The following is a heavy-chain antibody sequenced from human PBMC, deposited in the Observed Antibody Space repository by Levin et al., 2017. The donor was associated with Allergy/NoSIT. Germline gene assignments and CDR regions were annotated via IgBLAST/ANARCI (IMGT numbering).Heavy chain of an antibody. CDR2: IYYSGST. J-gene: IGHJ6*03. CDR1: GGSISSYY. CDR3: ARVIWQQLPYYYMDV. V-gene: IGHV4-59*01. D-gene: IGHD6-13*01. Sequence: SETLSLTCTVFGGSISSYYWSWIRQPPGKGLEWIGYIYYSGSTNYNPSLKSRVTISVDTSKNQFSLKLSSVTAADTAVYYCARVIWQQLPYYYMDVWGKGTTVTVSS.